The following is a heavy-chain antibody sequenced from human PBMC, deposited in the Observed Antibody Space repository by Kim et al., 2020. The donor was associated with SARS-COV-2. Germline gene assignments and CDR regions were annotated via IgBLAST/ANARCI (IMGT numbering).Heavy chain of an antibody. CDR2: IIPIFGTA. V-gene: IGHV1-69*13. D-gene: IGHD1-26*01. J-gene: IGHJ6*02. CDR1: GGTFSSYA. Sequence: SVKVSCKASGGTFSSYAISWVRQAPGQGLEWMGGIIPIFGTANYAQKFQGRVTITADESTSTAYMELSSLRSEDTAVYYCARDLRGATSLPYYYGMDVWGQGTTVTVSS. CDR3: ARDLRGATSLPYYYGMDV.